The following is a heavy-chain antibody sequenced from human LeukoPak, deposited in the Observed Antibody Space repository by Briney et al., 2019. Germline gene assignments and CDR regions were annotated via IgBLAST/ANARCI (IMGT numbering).Heavy chain of an antibody. Sequence: SETLSLTCAVYGGSFSGYYWSWIRQPPGKGLEWIGEINHSGSTNYNPSLKSRVTISVDTSKNQFSLKLSSVTAADTAVYYCARGKRLHTSYDFWSGYYRPDAFDIWGKGTMVTVSS. CDR1: GGSFSGYY. CDR2: INHSGST. D-gene: IGHD3-3*01. CDR3: ARGKRLHTSYDFWSGYYRPDAFDI. V-gene: IGHV4-34*01. J-gene: IGHJ3*02.